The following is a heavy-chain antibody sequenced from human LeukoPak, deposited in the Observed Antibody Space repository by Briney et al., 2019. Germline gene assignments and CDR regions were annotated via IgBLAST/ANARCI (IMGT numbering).Heavy chain of an antibody. V-gene: IGHV4-38-2*02. CDR2: ILHTGST. J-gene: IGHJ6*03. CDR3: AKVPRSYYYYYYMDV. CDR1: GYSISSDYY. Sequence: SETLSLTCSVSGYSISSDYYWGWIRQPPGKGLEGIGSILHTGSTYYNPSLKSRVTISVDTSKNQFSLKLSSVTAADTAVYYCAKVPRSYYYYYYMDVWAKGPRSPSP.